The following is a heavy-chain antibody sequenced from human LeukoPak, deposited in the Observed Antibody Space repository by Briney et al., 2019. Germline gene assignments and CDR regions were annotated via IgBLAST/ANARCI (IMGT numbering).Heavy chain of an antibody. J-gene: IGHJ5*02. V-gene: IGHV4-30-2*02. CDR2: IYHSGST. D-gene: IGHD1-26*01. CDR1: GGSISSGGYS. Sequence: TLSLTCAVSGGSISSGGYSWSWIRQPPGKGLEWIGYIYHSGSTYYNPSLKSRVTISVDTSKNQFSLRLNSVTAADTAVYYCARSRAFNSGAFDPWGQGSLVTVSS. CDR3: ARSRAFNSGAFDP.